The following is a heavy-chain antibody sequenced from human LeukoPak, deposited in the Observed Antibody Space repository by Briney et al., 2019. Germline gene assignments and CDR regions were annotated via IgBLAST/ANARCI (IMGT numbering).Heavy chain of an antibody. CDR1: GGSISSGSYY. D-gene: IGHD3-22*01. J-gene: IGHJ1*01. CDR2: IYTSGST. V-gene: IGHV4-61*02. CDR3: ARGSSGYYLDFQH. Sequence: SQTLSLTCTVSGGSISSGSYYWSWIRQLAGKGLEWIGRIYTSGSTNYNPSLKSRVTISVDTSKNQFSLKLSSVTAADTAVYYCARGSSGYYLDFQHWGQGTLVTVSS.